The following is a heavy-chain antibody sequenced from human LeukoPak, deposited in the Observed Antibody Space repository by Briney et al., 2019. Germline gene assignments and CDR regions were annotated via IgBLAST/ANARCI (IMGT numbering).Heavy chain of an antibody. Sequence: PGGSLRLSCAASGFTFSSYAMSWVRQAPGKGLEWVSAISGSGTSTWYADPVKGRFTISRDNSNNTLYLQMNSLGADDTAEYYCAKGSAVIRPYYFDYWGQGTLVIVSS. CDR1: GFTFSSYA. D-gene: IGHD6-13*01. V-gene: IGHV3-23*01. CDR2: ISGSGTST. J-gene: IGHJ4*02. CDR3: AKGSAVIRPYYFDY.